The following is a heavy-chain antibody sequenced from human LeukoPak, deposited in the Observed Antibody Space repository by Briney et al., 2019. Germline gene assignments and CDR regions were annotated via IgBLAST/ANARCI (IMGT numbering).Heavy chain of an antibody. D-gene: IGHD3-10*01. Sequence: GGSLRLSCAASGFTFSSYGMHWVRQAPGKGLEWVAVISYDGSNKYYADSVKGRFTISRDNSKNTLYLQMNSLRDEDTAVYYCAKDPLGSYDSGNYGDSWGQGTLVTVSS. CDR2: ISYDGSNK. CDR1: GFTFSSYG. J-gene: IGHJ5*01. V-gene: IGHV3-30*18. CDR3: AKDPLGSYDSGNYGDS.